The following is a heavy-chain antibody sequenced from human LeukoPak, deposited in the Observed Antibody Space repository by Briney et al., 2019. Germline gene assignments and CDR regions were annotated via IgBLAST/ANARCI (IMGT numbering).Heavy chain of an antibody. J-gene: IGHJ4*02. CDR3: ARHGDYCFDL. CDR2: IKQDGTSK. D-gene: IGHD2-21*01. V-gene: IGHV3-7*02. Sequence: GSLRLSCAASGFTFSRSWMGWVRQAPGKGLEWVANIKQDGTSKYYVDSVMGRFTISRDNAENSVYLQMNSLSAGDTAVYYCARHGDYCFDLWGTGTRVTVSS. CDR1: GFTFSRSW.